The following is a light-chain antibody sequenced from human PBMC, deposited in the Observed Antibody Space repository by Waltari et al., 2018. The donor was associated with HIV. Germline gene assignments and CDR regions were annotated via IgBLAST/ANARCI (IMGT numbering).Light chain of an antibody. CDR1: QSVSTY. V-gene: IGKV3-11*01. Sequence: EIVLTQSPDTLSLSPGESATLSCRASQSVSTYLAWYQHKPGLAPRLLIYDASNRATGIPARFSGSGSGTDFTLTISSLEPEDFALYYCQQRSNWPPSLTFGGGTKVEIK. CDR2: DAS. J-gene: IGKJ4*01. CDR3: QQRSNWPPSLT.